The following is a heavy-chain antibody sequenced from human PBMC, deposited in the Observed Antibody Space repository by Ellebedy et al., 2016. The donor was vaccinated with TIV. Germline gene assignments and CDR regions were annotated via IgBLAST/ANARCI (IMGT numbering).Heavy chain of an antibody. CDR3: ARTKAVAGTFCFDY. CDR2: IFYSGST. Sequence: SETLSLTCSVSGGSITSSGHYWSWIRQPPGKGLEWIGYIFYSGSTHYNPSLKSRVTISLDTSKNQFSLKLSSVTAADTAVYYCARTKAVAGTFCFDYWGQGTLVPVSS. CDR1: GGSITSSGHY. D-gene: IGHD6-13*01. J-gene: IGHJ4*02. V-gene: IGHV4-61*08.